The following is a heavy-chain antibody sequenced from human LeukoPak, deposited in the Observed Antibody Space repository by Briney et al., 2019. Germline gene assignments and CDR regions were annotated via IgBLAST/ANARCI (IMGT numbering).Heavy chain of an antibody. CDR1: GGSISSGGYY. CDR3: AKDRSGYSSS. V-gene: IGHV3-23*01. CDR2: ISGSGGST. J-gene: IGHJ4*02. D-gene: IGHD6-13*01. Sequence: PSETLSLTCTVSGGSISSGGYYWSWVRQAPGKGLEWVSAISGSGGSTYYADSVKGRFTISRDNSKNTLYLQMNSLRAEDTAVYYCAKDRSGYSSSWGQGTLVTVSS.